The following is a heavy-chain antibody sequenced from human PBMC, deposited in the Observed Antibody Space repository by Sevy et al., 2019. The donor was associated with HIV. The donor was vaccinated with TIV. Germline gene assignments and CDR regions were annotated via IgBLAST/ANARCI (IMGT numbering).Heavy chain of an antibody. CDR3: AKDINRGCDSINCYTYYYYYGLDA. V-gene: IGHV3-9*01. J-gene: IGHJ6*02. D-gene: IGHD2-2*02. CDR1: GFAFGDYA. CDR2: VSWNSGAI. Sequence: GGSLRLSCATSGFAFGDYAMHWVREAPGKGLEWVAGVSWNSGAIDYAASVKGRFTISRDHAKSSLYLQMNSLRAEDTALYYCAKDINRGCDSINCYTYYYYYGLDAWGLGTTVTVSS.